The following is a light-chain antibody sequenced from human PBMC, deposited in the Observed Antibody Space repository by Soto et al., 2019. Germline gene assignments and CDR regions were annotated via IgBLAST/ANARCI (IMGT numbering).Light chain of an antibody. J-gene: IGKJ1*01. V-gene: IGKV3-20*01. Sequence: EIVLTQSPVTLSLFPGARATLSCRASQSVSNYLAWYQQKPGQAPRLLIYDASNRATGIPDRFSGSGSGTDFTLTISRLEPEDFAVYYCQQYGSSGTFGQGTKVEIK. CDR3: QQYGSSGT. CDR1: QSVSNY. CDR2: DAS.